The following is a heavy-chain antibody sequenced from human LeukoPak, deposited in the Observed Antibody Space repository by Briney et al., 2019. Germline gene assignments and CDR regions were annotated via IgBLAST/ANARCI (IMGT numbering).Heavy chain of an antibody. V-gene: IGHV3-48*02. J-gene: IGHJ4*02. Sequence: PGGSLRLSGAASGFILSDYSMTWVRQAPGKGLEWVSHISSGGSTIYYADSVKGRFTISRDNARSSVYLIMSSLRDEDTAVYYCARGIYFDYWGQGTLVTVSS. CDR1: GFILSDYS. CDR2: ISSGGSTI. CDR3: ARGIYFDY.